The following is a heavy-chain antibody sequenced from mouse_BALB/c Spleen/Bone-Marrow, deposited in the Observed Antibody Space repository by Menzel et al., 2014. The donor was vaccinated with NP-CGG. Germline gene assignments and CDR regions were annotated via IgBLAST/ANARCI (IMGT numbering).Heavy chain of an antibody. J-gene: IGHJ4*01. CDR2: IYPGDGDT. D-gene: IGHD1-1*01. Sequence: VQLVESGAELVRPGPSVKISCKASGYAFSSYWMNWVKRRPGQGLEWIGQIYPGDGDTNYNGKFKGKATLTADKSSSTAYMQLSSLTSEDSAVYFCARWITTVVAPYVMDYWGQGTSVTVSS. V-gene: IGHV1-80*01. CDR1: GYAFSSYW. CDR3: ARWITTVVAPYVMDY.